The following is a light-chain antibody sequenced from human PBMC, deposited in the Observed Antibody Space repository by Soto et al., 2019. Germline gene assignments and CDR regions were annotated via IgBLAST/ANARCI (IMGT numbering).Light chain of an antibody. J-gene: IGKJ5*01. CDR2: KAS. V-gene: IGKV1-5*03. Sequence: DIQMTQSPSTLSASLGDRVTVTCRASQSINDRLAWYQQKPGNAPKLLIYKASTLESGVPSRFSGSGSGTEFTLSISSLEPDDFATYYCQQYTSYSMTFGQGTRLEIK. CDR3: QQYTSYSMT. CDR1: QSINDR.